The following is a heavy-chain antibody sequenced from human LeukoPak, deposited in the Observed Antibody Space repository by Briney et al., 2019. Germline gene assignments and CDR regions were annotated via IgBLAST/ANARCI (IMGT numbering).Heavy chain of an antibody. V-gene: IGHV3-20*04. J-gene: IGHJ4*02. CDR1: GFNFDDYV. CDR3: ARGAASYYYGSGSFIDY. D-gene: IGHD3-10*01. Sequence: GGSLRHSCAASGFNFDDYVMSWVRQAPGKGLELVSGINWNGGSTGYADSVKGRFTISRDNAKNSLYLQMNSLRAEDTALYYCARGAASYYYGSGSFIDYWGQGTLVTVSS. CDR2: INWNGGST.